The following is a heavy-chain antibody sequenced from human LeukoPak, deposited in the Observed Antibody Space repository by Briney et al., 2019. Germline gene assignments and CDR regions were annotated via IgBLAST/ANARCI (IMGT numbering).Heavy chain of an antibody. D-gene: IGHD2-2*01. CDR3: ARESIVVVPAAYYFDY. CDR1: GGSISSYY. J-gene: IGHJ4*02. Sequence: SETLSLTCTVSGGSISSYYWSWIRQPPGKGLEWIGYIYYSGSTYYNPSLKSRVTISVDTSKNQFSLKLSSVTAADTAVYYCARESIVVVPAAYYFDYWGQGTLVTVSS. V-gene: IGHV4-59*12. CDR2: IYYSGST.